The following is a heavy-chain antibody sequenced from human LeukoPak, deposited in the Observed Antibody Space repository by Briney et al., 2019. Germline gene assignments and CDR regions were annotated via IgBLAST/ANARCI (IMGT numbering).Heavy chain of an antibody. V-gene: IGHV1-8*03. CDR2: MNPNSGNT. Sequence: GASVKVSCKASGYTFTSYDINWVRQATGQGLEWMGWMNPNSGNTGYAQKFQGRVTITRNTSISTAYMELSSLRSEDTAVYYCARGRRVAVARNYYYYYYMDVWGKGTTVTVSS. CDR1: GYTFTSYD. D-gene: IGHD6-19*01. CDR3: ARGRRVAVARNYYYYYYMDV. J-gene: IGHJ6*03.